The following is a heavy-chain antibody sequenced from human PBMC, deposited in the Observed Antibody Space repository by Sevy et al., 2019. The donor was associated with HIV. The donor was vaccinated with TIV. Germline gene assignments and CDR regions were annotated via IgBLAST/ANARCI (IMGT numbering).Heavy chain of an antibody. CDR2: IYTGGGT. D-gene: IGHD3-3*01. J-gene: IGHJ4*02. CDR1: GFIVTSHY. Sequence: GGSLRLSCAASGFIVTSHYMAWVRQAPGKGLEWVSSIYTGGGTYYPDSVKGRFTISRDNSKNTLYLQMNSRSAEDTAFYYCARVPRYDEPYYFDYWGQGALVTVSS. CDR3: ARVPRYDEPYYFDY. V-gene: IGHV3-53*01.